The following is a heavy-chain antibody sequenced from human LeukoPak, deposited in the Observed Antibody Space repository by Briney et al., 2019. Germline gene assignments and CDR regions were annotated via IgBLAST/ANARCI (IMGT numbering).Heavy chain of an antibody. CDR3: ARDTIAAALYYFDY. V-gene: IGHV3-30-3*01. Sequence: GGSLRLSCAASGFTFSSCAMHWVRQAPGKGLEWVAVISYDGSNKYYADSVKGRFTISRDNSKHTLYLQMHSLRAEDTAVYYCARDTIAAALYYFDYWGQGTLVTVSS. J-gene: IGHJ4*02. D-gene: IGHD6-13*01. CDR2: ISYDGSNK. CDR1: GFTFSSCA.